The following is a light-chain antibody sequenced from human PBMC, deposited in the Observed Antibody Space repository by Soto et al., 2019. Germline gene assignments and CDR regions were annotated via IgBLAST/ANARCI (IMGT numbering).Light chain of an antibody. J-gene: IGLJ2*01. CDR1: SSNIGSNT. CDR2: SNN. CDR3: AAWDDSLNGPV. Sequence: SVLTQPPSASGTPGQRVTISCSGSSSNIGSNTVNWYQQLPGTAPKLLIYSNNQGPSGVPDRFSGSKSGTSASLVISGLQSEDEADYYCAAWDDSLNGPVFGGGTKLTVL. V-gene: IGLV1-44*01.